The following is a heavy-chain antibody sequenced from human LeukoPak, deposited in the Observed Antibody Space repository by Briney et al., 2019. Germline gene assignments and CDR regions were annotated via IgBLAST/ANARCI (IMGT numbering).Heavy chain of an antibody. V-gene: IGHV3-7*01. J-gene: IGHJ4*02. CDR1: GFSFSAYW. CDR3: ARDTPGEESH. CDR2: IKQGGSEE. D-gene: IGHD2-2*01. Sequence: GGSLRLSCSASGFSFSAYWMSWVRQAPGKGLEWVANIKQGGSEEHYVDSVKGRFTISRDNAKNSLYLQMNSLRAEDTAVYYCARDTPGEESHWGQGTLVTVSS.